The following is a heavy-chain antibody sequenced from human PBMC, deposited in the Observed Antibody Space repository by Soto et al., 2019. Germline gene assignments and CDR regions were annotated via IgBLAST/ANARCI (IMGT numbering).Heavy chain of an antibody. D-gene: IGHD3-3*01. CDR1: GYTLTELS. Sequence: RASVKVSCRVSGYTLTELSMHWVRQAPGKGLEWMGGFDSEDGETIYAQKFQGRVTMTEDTSASTAYMELSSLRSEDTAVYFCARPGEYYDFWSGSYDYWGQGTLVTVSS. CDR2: FDSEDGET. CDR3: ARPGEYYDFWSGSYDY. V-gene: IGHV1-24*01. J-gene: IGHJ4*02.